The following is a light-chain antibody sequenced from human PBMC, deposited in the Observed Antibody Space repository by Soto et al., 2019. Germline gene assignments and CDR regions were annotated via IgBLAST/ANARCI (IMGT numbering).Light chain of an antibody. CDR2: LNGDGSH. Sequence: QPVLTQSPSASASLGASVKLTCTLSSGHSSYAIAWHQQQPEKGPRYLMKLNGDGSHSKGDGIPDRFSGSSSGAERYLTISSLQSDAEADYYCQTWGTGHVVVGGGTKLTVL. CDR1: SGHSSYA. J-gene: IGLJ2*01. V-gene: IGLV4-69*01. CDR3: QTWGTGHVV.